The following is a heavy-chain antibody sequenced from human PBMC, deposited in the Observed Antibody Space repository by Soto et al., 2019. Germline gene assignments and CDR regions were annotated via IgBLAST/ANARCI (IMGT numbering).Heavy chain of an antibody. J-gene: IGHJ4*02. CDR3: ARDKGYCSSTSCPWDY. D-gene: IGHD2-2*01. CDR2: IIPIFGTA. Sequence: GASVKVSCKASGGTFSSYAISWVRQAPGQGLEWMGGIIPIFGTANYAQKFQGRVTITADEPTSTAYMELSSLRSEDTAVYYCARDKGYCSSTSCPWDYWGQGTLVTVSS. CDR1: GGTFSSYA. V-gene: IGHV1-69*13.